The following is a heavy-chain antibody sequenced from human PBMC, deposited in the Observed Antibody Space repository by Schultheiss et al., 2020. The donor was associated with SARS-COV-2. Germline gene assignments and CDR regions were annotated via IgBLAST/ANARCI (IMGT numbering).Heavy chain of an antibody. Sequence: ASVKVSCKATGYTLTNYGISWVRQAPGQGLEWMGWISGYNENTNYAQKFQDRVTMTTDTSTSTAYMELRSLRSDDTAVYYCARRRITIFCLDYWGQGTLVTVSS. V-gene: IGHV1-18*01. D-gene: IGHD3-9*01. CDR2: ISGYNENT. J-gene: IGHJ4*02. CDR1: GYTLTNYG. CDR3: ARRRITIFCLDY.